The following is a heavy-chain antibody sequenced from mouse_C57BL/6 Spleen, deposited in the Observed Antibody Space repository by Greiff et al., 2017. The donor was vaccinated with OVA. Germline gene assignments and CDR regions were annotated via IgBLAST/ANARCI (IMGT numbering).Heavy chain of an antibody. J-gene: IGHJ2*01. V-gene: IGHV1-50*01. CDR1: GYTFTSCW. CDR3: ARNTLFDY. CDR2: IDPSDSYT. Sequence: QVQLQQPGAELVKPGASVKLSCKASGYTFTSCWMQWVKQRPGQGLEWIGEIDPSDSYTNYNQKFKGKATLTVDTSSSTAYMQLSSLTSEDSAVYYCARNTLFDYWGQGTTLTVSS.